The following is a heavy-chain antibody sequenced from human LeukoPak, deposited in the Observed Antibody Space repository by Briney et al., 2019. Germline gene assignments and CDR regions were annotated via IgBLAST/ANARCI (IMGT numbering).Heavy chain of an antibody. D-gene: IGHD5-18*01. V-gene: IGHV4-59*01. J-gene: IGHJ4*02. Sequence: SETLSLTCTVSGGSISSYYWSWIRQPPGKGLEWIGYIYYSGSTNYNPSLKSRVTISVDMSKNQFSLNLRSVTAADTAVYYCMRAVPDTAVSQKGLNYFDYWGQGTLVTVSS. CDR1: GGSISSYY. CDR3: MRAVPDTAVSQKGLNYFDY. CDR2: IYYSGST.